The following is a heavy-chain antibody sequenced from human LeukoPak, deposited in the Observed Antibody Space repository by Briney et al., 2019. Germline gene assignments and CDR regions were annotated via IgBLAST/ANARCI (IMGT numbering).Heavy chain of an antibody. CDR1: GFAISDYS. D-gene: IGHD2-21*02. CDR3: ARNFYCGGDCAISYFDY. Sequence: GGSLRLSCAASGFAISDYSMNWVRQVPGKGPEWVPYISSSSNKVYYADSVKGRFTISRDNAKNSLFLQMNSLRADDTAVYYCARNFYCGGDCAISYFDYWGQGTLVTVSS. J-gene: IGHJ4*02. V-gene: IGHV3-48*01. CDR2: ISSSSNKV.